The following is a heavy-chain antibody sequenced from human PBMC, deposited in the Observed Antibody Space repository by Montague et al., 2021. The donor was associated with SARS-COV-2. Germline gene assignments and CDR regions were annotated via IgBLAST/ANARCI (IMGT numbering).Heavy chain of an antibody. CDR1: GGSIRSGSYY. D-gene: IGHD3-3*01. Sequence: TLSLTCTVSGGSIRSGSYYWSWIRQPAGKGLEWIGRIYTSGSTNYNPSLKSRVTISVDTSENQFSLKLSSVTAADTAVYYCARILGTYYDFWSGERAIDAFDIWGQGTMVTVSS. CDR2: IYTSGST. J-gene: IGHJ3*02. V-gene: IGHV4-61*02. CDR3: ARILGTYYDFWSGERAIDAFDI.